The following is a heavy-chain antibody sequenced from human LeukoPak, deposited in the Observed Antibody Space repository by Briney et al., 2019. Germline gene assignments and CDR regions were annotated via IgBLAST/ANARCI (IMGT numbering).Heavy chain of an antibody. V-gene: IGHV1-18*01. CDR3: ARDSPKRGYSGYAFDY. CDR2: ISAYNGNT. Sequence: ASVKVSCKASGYTFTSYGISWVRQASGQGLEWLGWISAYNGNTNYAQKLQGRVTMTTDTSTSTAYMELRSLRSDDTAVYYCARDSPKRGYSGYAFDYWGQGTLVTVSS. D-gene: IGHD5-12*01. CDR1: GYTFTSYG. J-gene: IGHJ4*02.